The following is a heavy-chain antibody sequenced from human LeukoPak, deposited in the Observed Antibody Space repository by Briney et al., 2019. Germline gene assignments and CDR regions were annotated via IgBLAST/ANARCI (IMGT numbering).Heavy chain of an antibody. J-gene: IGHJ4*02. V-gene: IGHV3-33*01. D-gene: IGHD3-16*01. Sequence: PGRSLRLSCAASGFTFNSYGIHWVRQAPGKGLEGVAVIWYYGCNKYYADSVKGRFTISRDNSKNTLYLQTNSLRAEDTAVYYCASRAGGGLGDYWGQGTLVTVSS. CDR3: ASRAGGGLGDY. CDR2: IWYYGCNK. CDR1: GFTFNSYG.